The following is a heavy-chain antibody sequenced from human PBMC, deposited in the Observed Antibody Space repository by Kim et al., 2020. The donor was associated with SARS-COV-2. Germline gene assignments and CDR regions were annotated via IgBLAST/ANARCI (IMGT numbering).Heavy chain of an antibody. CDR1: GYTFTSYD. CDR2: MNPNSGNT. CDR3: ARALYYDILTGLNPRMDV. Sequence: ASVKVSCKASGYTFTSYDINWVRQATGQGLEWMGWMNPNSGNTGYAQKFQGRVTMTRNTSISTAYMELSSLRSEDTAVYYCARALYYDILTGLNPRMDVWGQGTTVTVSS. J-gene: IGHJ6*02. D-gene: IGHD3-9*01. V-gene: IGHV1-8*01.